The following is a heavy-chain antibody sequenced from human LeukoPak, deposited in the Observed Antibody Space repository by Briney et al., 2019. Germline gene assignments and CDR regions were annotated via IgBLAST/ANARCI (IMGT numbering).Heavy chain of an antibody. Sequence: ASVKVSCKASGGTFSSYAISWVRQAPGQGLEWMGGIIPIFGTANYAQKLQGRVTITADKSTSTAYMELSSLRSEDTAVYYCARYGSTSCYACFDYWGQGTLVTVSS. V-gene: IGHV1-69*06. CDR1: GGTFSSYA. CDR3: ARYGSTSCYACFDY. CDR2: IIPIFGTA. D-gene: IGHD2-2*01. J-gene: IGHJ4*02.